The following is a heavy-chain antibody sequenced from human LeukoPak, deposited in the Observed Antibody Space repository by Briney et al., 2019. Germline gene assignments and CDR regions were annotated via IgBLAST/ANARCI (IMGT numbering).Heavy chain of an antibody. V-gene: IGHV3-11*01. CDR3: ARDYCSGGSCYSDCDDY. CDR1: GFTFSDYY. D-gene: IGHD2-15*01. CDR2: ISSSGSTI. J-gene: IGHJ4*02. Sequence: GGSLRLSCAASGFTFSDYYMSWIRQAPGKGLEWVSYISSSGSTIYYADSVKGRLTISRDNAKNSLYLQMNSLRAEDTAVYYCARDYCSGGSCYSDCDDYWGQGTLVTVSS.